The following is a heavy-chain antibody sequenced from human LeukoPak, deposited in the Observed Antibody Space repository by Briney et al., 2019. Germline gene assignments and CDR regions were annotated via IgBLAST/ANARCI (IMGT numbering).Heavy chain of an antibody. V-gene: IGHV4-61*02. D-gene: IGHD4-17*01. CDR3: ARFLHGDSTKDAFDI. Sequence: SQTLSLTCTVSGGSISSGSYYWSWIRQPAGKGLEWIGRIYTSGSTNYNPSLKSRVTISIDTSKNQFSLKLSSVTAADTAVYYCARFLHGDSTKDAFDIWGQGTMVTVSS. CDR1: GGSISSGSYY. CDR2: IYTSGST. J-gene: IGHJ3*02.